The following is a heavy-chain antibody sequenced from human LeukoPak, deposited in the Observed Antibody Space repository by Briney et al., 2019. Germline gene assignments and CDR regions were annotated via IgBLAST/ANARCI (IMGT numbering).Heavy chain of an antibody. D-gene: IGHD2-2*01. Sequence: PGGSLRLSCAASGFTFSSNAMHWVRQAPGKGLEWVAVISYDASNKYYADYVKGRFTISRDNSKNTLYLEMNSLRAGGTAVYYCASGYCGRTTCSPPFDYWGQGTLVTVSS. J-gene: IGHJ4*02. CDR3: ASGYCGRTTCSPPFDY. V-gene: IGHV3-30-3*01. CDR2: ISYDASNK. CDR1: GFTFSSNA.